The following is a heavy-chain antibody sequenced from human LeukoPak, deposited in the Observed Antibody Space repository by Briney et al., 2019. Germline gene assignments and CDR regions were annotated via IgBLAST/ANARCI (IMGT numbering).Heavy chain of an antibody. CDR1: GFTFDDYA. CDR2: ISWNSGSI. D-gene: IGHD3-10*01. J-gene: IGHJ3*02. Sequence: GGSLRLSCAASGFTFDDYAMHWVRQAPGKGLEWVSGISWNSGSIGYADSVKGRFTISRDNAKNSLYLQMNSLRAEDTALYYCAKASRKLLWFGELTDDAFDIWGQGTVVTVSS. V-gene: IGHV3-9*01. CDR3: AKASRKLLWFGELTDDAFDI.